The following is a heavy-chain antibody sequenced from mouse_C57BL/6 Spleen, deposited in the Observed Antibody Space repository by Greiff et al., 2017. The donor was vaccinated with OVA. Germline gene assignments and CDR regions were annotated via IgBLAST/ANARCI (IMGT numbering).Heavy chain of an antibody. D-gene: IGHD2-4*01. CDR1: GYTFTSYW. Sequence: QVQLQQPGAELVRPGSSVKLSCKASGYTFTSYWMHWVKQRPIQGLEWIGNIDPSDSETHYNQKFKDKATLTVDKSSSTAYMQLSSLTSEDSAVYYCARGMFMGGSGSPNYVDPLFDYWGQGTTLTVSS. V-gene: IGHV1-52*01. CDR3: ARGMFMGGSGSPNYVDPLFDY. J-gene: IGHJ2*01. CDR2: IDPSDSET.